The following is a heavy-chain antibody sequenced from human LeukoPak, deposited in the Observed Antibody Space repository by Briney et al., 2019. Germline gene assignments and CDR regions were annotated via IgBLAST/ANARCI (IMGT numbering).Heavy chain of an antibody. D-gene: IGHD3-22*01. J-gene: IGHJ4*02. V-gene: IGHV3-30*04. CDR3: AKDRSYYDSSGSPTFDY. Sequence: GGSLRLSCAASGFTFSSYAMHWVRQAPGKGLEWVAVISYDGSNKYYADSVKGRFTISRDNSKNTLYLQMNSLRAEDTAVYYCAKDRSYYDSSGSPTFDYWGQGTLVAVSS. CDR2: ISYDGSNK. CDR1: GFTFSSYA.